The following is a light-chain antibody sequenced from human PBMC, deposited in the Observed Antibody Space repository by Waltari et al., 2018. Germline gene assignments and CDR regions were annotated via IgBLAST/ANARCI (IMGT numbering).Light chain of an antibody. V-gene: IGLV2-23*02. Sequence: QSALTQPASVSGSPGQSITISCTGTSRDVGNYKRCSWYQQHPGKAPKLMIYAVSKRPSGVSDRFSGSKSGDMASLTISGLQPEDEAEYFCSSYAGSSKGVFGGGTKVTVL. CDR3: SSYAGSSKGV. CDR2: AVS. J-gene: IGLJ2*01. CDR1: SRDVGNYKR.